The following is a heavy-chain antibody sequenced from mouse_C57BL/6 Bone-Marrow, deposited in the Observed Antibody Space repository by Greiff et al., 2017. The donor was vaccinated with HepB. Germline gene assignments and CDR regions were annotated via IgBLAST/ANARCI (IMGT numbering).Heavy chain of an antibody. Sequence: QVQLQQPGAELVRPGSSVKLSCKASGYTFTSYWMHWVKQRPIQGLEWIGNIDPSDSETHYNQKFKDKATLTVDKSSSTAYMQLSSLTSEDPAVYYCARIDYSWFAYWGQGTLVTVSA. CDR3: ARIDYSWFAY. D-gene: IGHD2-4*01. CDR2: IDPSDSET. CDR1: GYTFTSYW. J-gene: IGHJ3*01. V-gene: IGHV1-52*01.